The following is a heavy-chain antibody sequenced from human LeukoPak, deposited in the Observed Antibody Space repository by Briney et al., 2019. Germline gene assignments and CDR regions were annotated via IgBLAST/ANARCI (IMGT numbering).Heavy chain of an antibody. CDR3: AKGSDILTGYLYYYYYGMDV. CDR2: ISYHGSDQ. D-gene: IGHD3-9*01. CDR1: GFTFSSYG. Sequence: GGSLRLSCAASGFTFSSYGIHWVRQAPGKGLEWVAVISYHGSDQFYADSVEGRFTVSRDNSKNTLYLQMNSLRAEDTAVYYCAKGSDILTGYLYYYYYGMDVWGQGATVTVSS. V-gene: IGHV3-30*18. J-gene: IGHJ6*02.